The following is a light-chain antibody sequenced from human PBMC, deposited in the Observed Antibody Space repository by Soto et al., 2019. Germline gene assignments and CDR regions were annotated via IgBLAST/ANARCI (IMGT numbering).Light chain of an antibody. Sequence: DIVMTQSPDSLAVSLGERATINCKSSQSILYSSNNKNQLAWYQQKPGQPPKLLFYWEFTRDSGVADRFSGSESGKDFTLTISSLQAEDVAVYYCQQEYCLLYTFGQGNKLEI. CDR2: WEF. J-gene: IGKJ2*01. CDR3: QQEYCLLYT. CDR1: QSILYSSNNKNQ. V-gene: IGKV4-1*01.